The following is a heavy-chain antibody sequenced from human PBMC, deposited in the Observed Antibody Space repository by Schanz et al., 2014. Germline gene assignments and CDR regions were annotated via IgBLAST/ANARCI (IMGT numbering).Heavy chain of an antibody. CDR1: GFTFSSYA. CDR3: ATVRRRIATPSAPSIRNDYYYAMDV. V-gene: IGHV3-30-3*01. Sequence: QVQLLQSGGGVVQPGRSLRLSCAASGFTFSSYAMHWVRQAPGKGLEWVALITNDGSIKYYADSVEGRFTISRDKSKSTLYLQMNSLKAEDTSVYCWATVRRRIATPSAPSIRNDYYYAMDVWGQGTTVTVSS. CDR2: ITNDGSIK. D-gene: IGHD6-13*01. J-gene: IGHJ6*02.